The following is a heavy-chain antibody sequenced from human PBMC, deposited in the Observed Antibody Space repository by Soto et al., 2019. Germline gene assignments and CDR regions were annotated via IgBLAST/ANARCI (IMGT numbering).Heavy chain of an antibody. D-gene: IGHD6-19*01. CDR3: ARDSYSSLFDS. CDR2: ITTGNDYI. J-gene: IGHJ5*01. CDR1: GFTLSSFS. Sequence: GGSLRLSCVGSGFTLSSFSMSWVRQTPGKGLEWVSSITTGNDYISYADSVKGRFTISRDNAKNSLFLRMNSLRADDKALYFCARDSYSSLFDSWGQGTLVTVSS. V-gene: IGHV3-21*01.